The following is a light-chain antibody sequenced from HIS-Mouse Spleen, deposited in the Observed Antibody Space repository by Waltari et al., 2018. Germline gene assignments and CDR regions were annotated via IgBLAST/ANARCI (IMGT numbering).Light chain of an antibody. CDR2: RDS. CDR3: QVWDSSTVV. J-gene: IGLJ2*01. CDR1: NIGRKN. Sequence: SYELTQPLSVSVALGQTARITCGGNNIGRKNGHWYQQKPGQAPVLVIYRDSNRPSGIPERFSGSNSWNTATLTISRAQAGDEAYYYCQVWDSSTVVFGGGTKLTVL. V-gene: IGLV3-9*01.